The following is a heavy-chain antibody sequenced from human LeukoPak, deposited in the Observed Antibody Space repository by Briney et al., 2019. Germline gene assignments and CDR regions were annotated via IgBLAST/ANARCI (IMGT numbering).Heavy chain of an antibody. CDR2: ISGDGGST. J-gene: IGHJ3*02. CDR3: AKDLAWFGELMTAFDI. D-gene: IGHD3-10*01. Sequence: PGGSLRLSCAASGFTFDDYAMHWVRQAPGKGLEWVSLISGDGGSTYYADSVKGRFTISRDNSKNSLYLQMNSLRTEDTALYYCAKDLAWFGELMTAFDIWGQGTMVTVSS. V-gene: IGHV3-43*02. CDR1: GFTFDDYA.